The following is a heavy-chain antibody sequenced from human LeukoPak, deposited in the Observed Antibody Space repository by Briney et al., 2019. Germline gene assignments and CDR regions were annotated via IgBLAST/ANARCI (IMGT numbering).Heavy chain of an antibody. J-gene: IGHJ4*02. CDR1: GFTFSSYS. Sequence: GGSLRLSCAASGFTFSSYSMNWVRQAPGKGLEWVSSISSSSSYIYYADSVKGRFTISRDNAKNSLYLQMNSLRAEGTAVYYCARAPYYYDSGTIDYWGQGALVTVSS. V-gene: IGHV3-21*01. D-gene: IGHD3-22*01. CDR3: ARAPYYYDSGTIDY. CDR2: ISSSSSYI.